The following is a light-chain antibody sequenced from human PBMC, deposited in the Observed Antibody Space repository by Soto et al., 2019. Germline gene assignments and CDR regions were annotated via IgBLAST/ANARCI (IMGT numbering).Light chain of an antibody. J-gene: IGKJ5*01. CDR2: AAS. CDR1: QGISSY. Sequence: IRMTQSPSSLSASTGDRVTITCRASQGISSYLAWYQQKPGKAPKLLIYAASTLQSGVPSRFSGSGSGTDFTLTISSLQPEDFATYYCQQSYSTPPITLGQGTRLEVK. CDR3: QQSYSTPPIT. V-gene: IGKV1-8*01.